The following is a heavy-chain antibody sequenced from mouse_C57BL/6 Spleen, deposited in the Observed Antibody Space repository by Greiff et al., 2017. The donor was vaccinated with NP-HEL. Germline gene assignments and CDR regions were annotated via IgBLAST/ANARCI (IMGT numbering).Heavy chain of an antibody. CDR3: ARRVYFDY. V-gene: IGHV1-50*01. CDR2: IDPSDSYT. CDR1: GYTFTSYW. Sequence: QVQLQQPGAELVKPGASVKLSCKASGYTFTSYWMQWVKQRPGQGLEWIGEIDPSDSYTNYNQKFKGKATLTVDTSSSTAYMQRSSLTSEDAAVYYCARRVYFDYWGQGTTLTVSS. J-gene: IGHJ2*01.